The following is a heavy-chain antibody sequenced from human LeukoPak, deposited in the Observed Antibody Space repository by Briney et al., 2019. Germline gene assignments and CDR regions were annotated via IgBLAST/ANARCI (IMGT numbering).Heavy chain of an antibody. D-gene: IGHD6-19*01. CDR3: ARAHSSGWYAYYFDY. J-gene: IGHJ4*02. Sequence: SVKVSCKASGGTFTSYAISWVGQAPGQGLEWMGGIIPIFGTANYAQKFQGRVTITADKSTSTAYMELSSLRSEDTAVYYCARAHSSGWYAYYFDYWGQGTLVTVSS. CDR2: IIPIFGTA. CDR1: GGTFTSYA. V-gene: IGHV1-69*06.